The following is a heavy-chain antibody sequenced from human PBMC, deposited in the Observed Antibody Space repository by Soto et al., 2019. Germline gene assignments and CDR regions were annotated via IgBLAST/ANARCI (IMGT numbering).Heavy chain of an antibody. J-gene: IGHJ6*02. V-gene: IGHV4-59*01. CDR1: GGSISSYY. CDR2: IYYSGST. Sequence: QVQLQESGPGLVKPSETLSLTCTVSGGSISSYYWNWIRQPPGKGLEWIGYIYYSGSTNYNSSLKSRGTISVDTSKTQFSLKLSSVTAADTAVYYCAREGLTGPIGLYYYYGLDVWGQGTTVTVSS. CDR3: AREGLTGPIGLYYYYGLDV. D-gene: IGHD1-7*01.